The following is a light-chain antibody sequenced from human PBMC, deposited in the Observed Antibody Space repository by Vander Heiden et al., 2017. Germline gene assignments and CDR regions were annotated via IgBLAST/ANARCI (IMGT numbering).Light chain of an antibody. CDR2: AAS. V-gene: IGKV1-27*01. J-gene: IGKJ1*01. CDR1: QGISNY. Sequence: DIQMTQSPSSLSASVGDRVTITCRASQGISNYLAWYHQKPGKVPNLLIYAASTVQSGVPSRFSGSGSGTDFTLTISSLQPEDVATYFCQKYNSAPRTFGQGTKVEIK. CDR3: QKYNSAPRT.